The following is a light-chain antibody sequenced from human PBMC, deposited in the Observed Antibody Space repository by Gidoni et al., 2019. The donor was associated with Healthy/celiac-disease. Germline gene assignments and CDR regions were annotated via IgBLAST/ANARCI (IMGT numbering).Light chain of an antibody. Sequence: SSELTQDPAVSVALGQTVRITCQGDSLRSYYATWYQQKPGQAPVLVIYGKNTRPSGIPARFSGPSSGNTASLTITAAQAEDEAAYYCHSRDSSGNHLEVFGGGTKLTVL. J-gene: IGLJ3*02. CDR3: HSRDSSGNHLEV. CDR1: SLRSYY. CDR2: GKN. V-gene: IGLV3-19*01.